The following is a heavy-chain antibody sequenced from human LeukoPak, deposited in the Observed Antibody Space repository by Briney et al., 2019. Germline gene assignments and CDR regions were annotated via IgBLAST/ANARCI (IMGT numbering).Heavy chain of an antibody. V-gene: IGHV4-59*01. D-gene: IGHD3-16*01. Sequence: SETLSLTCTVSGGSISSYYWSWIRQPPGKGLEGIGYIYYSGSTNYNPSLKSRVTISVDTSKNQFSLKLSSVTAADTAVYYCAIYDYVWGSYTYWGQGTLVTVSS. CDR2: IYYSGST. J-gene: IGHJ4*02. CDR1: GGSISSYY. CDR3: AIYDYVWGSYTY.